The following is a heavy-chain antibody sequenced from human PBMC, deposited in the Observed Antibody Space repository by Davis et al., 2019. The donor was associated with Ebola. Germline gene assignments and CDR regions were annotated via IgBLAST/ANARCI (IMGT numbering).Heavy chain of an antibody. CDR1: GYSFTDYY. V-gene: IGHV1-2*02. D-gene: IGHD2-2*02. Sequence: ASVKVSCKAAGYSFTDYYMHWVRQAPGQGLEWMGWINPNSAGTSYAQKFQGRVTMTRDTSISTAYMELSRLTSDDTAVYYCARSDCSSASCNIFWGQGTLVTVSS. CDR2: INPNSAGT. CDR3: ARSDCSSASCNIF. J-gene: IGHJ4*02.